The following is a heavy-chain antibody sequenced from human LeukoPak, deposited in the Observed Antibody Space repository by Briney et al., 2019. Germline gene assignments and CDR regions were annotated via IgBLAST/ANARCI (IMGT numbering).Heavy chain of an antibody. CDR2: ISSSSSYI. D-gene: IGHD6-6*01. Sequence: GGSLRLSCAASRFTFSSYSMNWVRQAPGKGLEWVSSISSSSSYIYYADTVKGRFTISRDNAKNSLYLQMNSLRAEDTAVYYCARDLLTTRYPSIAARDAFDIWGQGTMVTVSS. J-gene: IGHJ3*02. CDR3: ARDLLTTRYPSIAARDAFDI. CDR1: RFTFSSYS. V-gene: IGHV3-21*01.